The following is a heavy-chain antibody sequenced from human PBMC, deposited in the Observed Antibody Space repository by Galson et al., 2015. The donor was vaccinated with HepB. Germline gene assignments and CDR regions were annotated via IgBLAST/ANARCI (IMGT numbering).Heavy chain of an antibody. V-gene: IGHV3-33*06. D-gene: IGHD4-17*01. CDR1: GFTFSNYD. J-gene: IGHJ4*02. CDR3: AKGGDGDLFYFDY. CDR2: IWYDGRTK. Sequence: SLRLSCAASGFTFSNYDMHWVRQVPGKGLEWVAVIWYDGRTKYYADSVKGRFTISRDNSKNTLLLQMSSLRAEDTAVYFCAKGGDGDLFYFDYWGQGTLVTVSS.